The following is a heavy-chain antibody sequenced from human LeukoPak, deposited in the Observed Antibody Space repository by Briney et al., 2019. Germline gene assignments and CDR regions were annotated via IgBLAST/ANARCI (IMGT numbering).Heavy chain of an antibody. Sequence: TGGSLRLSCAASGFTFSSYSMNWVPQAPGKGLEWVSSISSSSSYIYYADSEKGRFTISRDNAKNSLYLQMNSLRAEDTVVYYCARSSYEDYYDSSGAFDYWGQGTLVTVSS. D-gene: IGHD3-22*01. V-gene: IGHV3-21*01. J-gene: IGHJ4*02. CDR3: ARSSYEDYYDSSGAFDY. CDR2: ISSSSSYI. CDR1: GFTFSSYS.